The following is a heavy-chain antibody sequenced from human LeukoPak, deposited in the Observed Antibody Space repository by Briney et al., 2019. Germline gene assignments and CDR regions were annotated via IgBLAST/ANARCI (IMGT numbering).Heavy chain of an antibody. J-gene: IGHJ6*02. Sequence: GASVKVSCKASGGTFSSYAISWVRQAPGQGLEWMGGILPIFGTPNYAQKFQGTVTITADEFTSTAYMELSSLRSEDTAVYYCASNPKRYCSGGSCPYYYYGMDVWGQGTTVTVSS. V-gene: IGHV1-69*13. CDR3: ASNPKRYCSGGSCPYYYYGMDV. CDR1: GGTFSSYA. CDR2: ILPIFGTP. D-gene: IGHD2-15*01.